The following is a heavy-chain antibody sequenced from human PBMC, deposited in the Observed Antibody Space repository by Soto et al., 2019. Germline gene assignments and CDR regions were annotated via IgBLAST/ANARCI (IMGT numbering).Heavy chain of an antibody. J-gene: IGHJ1*01. D-gene: IGHD3-16*01. CDR2: ISGSGGST. CDR3: AKEGPYIXSWSSAGYLQH. V-gene: IGHV3-23*01. Sequence: DVKLLESGGGVVQPGGSLRLSCAASGFAFNNYAMNWVRQAPGRGLEWVSHISGSGGSTDYADSVKGRFSISKDSSKSTLYLHMNSLRAEDTARYFCAKEGPYIXSWSSAGYLQHWGLGTQVTVSS. CDR1: GFAFNNYA.